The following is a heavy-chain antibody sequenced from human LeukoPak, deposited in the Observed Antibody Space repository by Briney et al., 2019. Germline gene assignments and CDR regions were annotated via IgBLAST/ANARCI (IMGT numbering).Heavy chain of an antibody. D-gene: IGHD2-15*01. CDR1: GFTFDDYG. Sequence: GGSLRLSCAASGFTFDDYGMSWVRQAPGKGLEWVSGINWNGGSTGYADSVKGRFTISRDNAKNSLYLQMNNLRAEDTALYHCARSLRYCSGGSCYQKDPWFDPWGQGTLVTVSS. J-gene: IGHJ5*02. CDR2: INWNGGST. CDR3: ARSLRYCSGGSCYQKDPWFDP. V-gene: IGHV3-20*01.